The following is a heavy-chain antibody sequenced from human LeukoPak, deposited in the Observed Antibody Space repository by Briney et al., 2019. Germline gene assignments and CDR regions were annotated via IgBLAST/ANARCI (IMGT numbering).Heavy chain of an antibody. V-gene: IGHV3-48*03. CDR1: GFTFSSYE. CDR2: ISSFSSTI. Sequence: GGSLRLSCAASGFTFSSYEMNWVRQAPGKGLEWVSYISSFSSTIYYADSVMGRFTISRDNAKNSLYLQMNSLRAEDTAVYYCARDRESGWYYMDVWGKGTTVTVSS. CDR3: ARDRESGWYYMDV. J-gene: IGHJ6*03. D-gene: IGHD6-19*01.